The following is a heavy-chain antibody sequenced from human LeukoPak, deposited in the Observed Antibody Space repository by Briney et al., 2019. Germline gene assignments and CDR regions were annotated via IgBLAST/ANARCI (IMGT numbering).Heavy chain of an antibody. V-gene: IGHV3-21*01. CDR3: ARETFCTNTTCPIGDHFDY. Sequence: GGPLRLSCAASGFTFSSYSMNWVRQAPGKGLEWVSSISSSSRYIYYADSLKGRFTISRDNAKNSLCLQMNSLRAEDTAVYYCARETFCTNTTCPIGDHFDYWGQGTLVTVSS. D-gene: IGHD2-2*01. J-gene: IGHJ4*02. CDR2: ISSSSRYI. CDR1: GFTFSSYS.